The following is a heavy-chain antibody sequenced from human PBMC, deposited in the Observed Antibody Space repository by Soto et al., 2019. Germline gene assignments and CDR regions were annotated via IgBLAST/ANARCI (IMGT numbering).Heavy chain of an antibody. Sequence: GGSLRLSCTTSGFTFSSYAMSWVRQPPGKGLEWVSTISDSGASTYYADSVKGRFTISRDSSKTTLYLQMNSLRAEDTAVYYCAKDARIVGATLDYWGQGTLVTVSS. CDR1: GFTFSSYA. D-gene: IGHD1-26*01. CDR3: AKDARIVGATLDY. CDR2: ISDSGAST. V-gene: IGHV3-23*01. J-gene: IGHJ4*02.